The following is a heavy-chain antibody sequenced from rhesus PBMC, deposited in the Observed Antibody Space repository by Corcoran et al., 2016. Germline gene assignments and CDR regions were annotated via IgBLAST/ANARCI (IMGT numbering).Heavy chain of an antibody. CDR2: IFGSSWST. V-gene: IGHV4S7*01. J-gene: IGHJ4*01. CDR1: GGSISGGYG. Sequence: QVQLQESGPGLVKPSETLSLTCAVSGGSISGGYGWSWIRQPPGKGLEWIGHIFGSSWSTYYNPSLKSRVTISRNTSKNQFSLKLSSVTAADTAVYYCARRPDSSGLDYWGQGVLVTVSS. CDR3: ARRPDSSGLDY. D-gene: IGHD6-31*01.